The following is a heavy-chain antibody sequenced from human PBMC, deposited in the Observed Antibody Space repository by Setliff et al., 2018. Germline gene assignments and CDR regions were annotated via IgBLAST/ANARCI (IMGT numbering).Heavy chain of an antibody. CDR2: IFYSGSS. D-gene: IGHD4-17*01. V-gene: IGHV4-59*01. CDR3: ARLPRTVTHFDY. Sequence: SETLSLTCTVSGVSIRSYYWSWIRQPPGKGLEWIGYIFYSGSSNYNPSLQSRVSISVDTPKNQLSLKLDSLTAADTAVYFCARLPRTVTHFDYWGQGALVTV. J-gene: IGHJ4*02. CDR1: GVSIRSYY.